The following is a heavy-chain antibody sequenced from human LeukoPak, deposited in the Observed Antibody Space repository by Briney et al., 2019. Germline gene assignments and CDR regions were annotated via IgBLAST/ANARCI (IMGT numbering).Heavy chain of an antibody. CDR1: GFTFSSYW. CDR3: ARGDFGDYVPLLY. V-gene: IGHV3-74*01. CDR2: INSDGSST. Sequence: GGSLRLSCAASGFTFSSYWMHWVRQAPGKGLVWVSRINSDGSSTDYADSVKGRFTISRDNAKNTLYLQMNSLRTDDTAVYYCARGDFGDYVPLLYWGQGTLVTVSS. J-gene: IGHJ4*02. D-gene: IGHD4-17*01.